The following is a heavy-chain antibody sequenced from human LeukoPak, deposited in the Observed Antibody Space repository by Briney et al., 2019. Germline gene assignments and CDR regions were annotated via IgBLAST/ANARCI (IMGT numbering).Heavy chain of an antibody. CDR2: ISYDGKNS. J-gene: IGHJ4*02. D-gene: IGHD3-16*01. Sequence: GGSLRLSCATSGFSFSSYAMHWVRQAPGKGLEWVAVISYDGKNSYYGDSLRGRFTISRDNSKNTLYLQMNSLRAEDTAVYYCAIGGMGEPPFDYWGQGTLVTVSS. V-gene: IGHV3-30*04. CDR3: AIGGMGEPPFDY. CDR1: GFSFSSYA.